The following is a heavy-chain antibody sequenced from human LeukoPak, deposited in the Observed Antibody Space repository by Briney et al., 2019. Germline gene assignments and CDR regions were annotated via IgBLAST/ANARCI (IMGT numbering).Heavy chain of an antibody. J-gene: IGHJ6*03. V-gene: IGHV3-21*01. Sequence: GGSLRLSYAASGFSFITYNMNWLRQAQGKGLKGVSSISSTSTNLYYEDQVKGRFTISRDNPKNALYLQMNSLRAEDTAVYYCARDRGGTVMVYTRGKDYYYMDVWGKGTTVTVSS. CDR1: GFSFITYN. CDR3: ARDRGGTVMVYTRGKDYYYMDV. D-gene: IGHD2-8*01. CDR2: ISSTSTNL.